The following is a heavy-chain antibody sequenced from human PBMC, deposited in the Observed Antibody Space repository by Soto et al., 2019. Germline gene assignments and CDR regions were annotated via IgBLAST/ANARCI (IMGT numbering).Heavy chain of an antibody. V-gene: IGHV1-18*01. J-gene: IGHJ6*02. Sequence: GASVKVSCKASGYTFTSYGISWVRQAPGQGLEWMGWISGYNGNTNYEQKFQDRVTMTTDTTTNTAYMELRSLGSDDTAVYYCAREGPRPYYYYGMDVWGQGTTVTVSS. CDR3: AREGPRPYYYYGMDV. CDR1: GYTFTSYG. CDR2: ISGYNGNT.